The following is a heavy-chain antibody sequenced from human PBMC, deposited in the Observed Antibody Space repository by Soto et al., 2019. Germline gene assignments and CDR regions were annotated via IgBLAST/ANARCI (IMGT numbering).Heavy chain of an antibody. D-gene: IGHD2-15*01. Sequence: PSEPLSLTCTVSGGSISSSSYYWGWIRQPPGKGLEWIGSIYYSGSTYYDPSLKSRVTISVDTSKNQFSLKLNSVTPEDTAVYYCARAYCSGGSCWAWSNWFDPWGQGTLVTVSS. CDR2: IYYSGST. CDR3: ARAYCSGGSCWAWSNWFDP. V-gene: IGHV4-39*01. J-gene: IGHJ5*02. CDR1: GGSISSSSYY.